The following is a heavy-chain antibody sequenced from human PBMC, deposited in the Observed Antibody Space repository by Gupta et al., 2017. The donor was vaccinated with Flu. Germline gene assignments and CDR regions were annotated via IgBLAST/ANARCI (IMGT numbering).Heavy chain of an antibody. CDR3: TSSIVVVPAAIRSHAFDI. CDR2: IRSKAYGGTT. J-gene: IGHJ3*02. V-gene: IGHV3-49*03. D-gene: IGHD2-2*02. Sequence: EVQLVESGGGLVQPGRSLRLSCTASGFTFGDYAMSWFRQAPGKGLEWVGFIRSKAYGGTTEYAASVKGRFTISRDDSKSIAYLQMNSLKTEDTAVYYCTSSIVVVPAAIRSHAFDIWGQGTMVTVSS. CDR1: GFTFGDYA.